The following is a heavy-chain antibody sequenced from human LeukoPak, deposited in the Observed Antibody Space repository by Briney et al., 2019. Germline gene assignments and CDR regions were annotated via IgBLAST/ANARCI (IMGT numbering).Heavy chain of an antibody. CDR2: ISSSGSTV. D-gene: IGHD2-2*01. J-gene: IGHJ4*02. CDR3: ARDGDIVVVPAAPPRGNFDC. CDR1: GFTFSDYY. V-gene: IGHV3-11*01. Sequence: GGSLRLSCAASGFTFSDYYMSWIRQAPGKGLVWVSYISSSGSTVYYADSVKGRFTISRDNAKNSLYLQMNSLRAEDTAVYYCARDGDIVVVPAAPPRGNFDCWGQGTLVTVSS.